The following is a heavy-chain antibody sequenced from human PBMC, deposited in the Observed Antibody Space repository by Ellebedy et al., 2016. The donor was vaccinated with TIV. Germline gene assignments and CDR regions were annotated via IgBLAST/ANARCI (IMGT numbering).Heavy chain of an antibody. V-gene: IGHV1-18*01. J-gene: IGHJ5*02. D-gene: IGHD2-2*02. CDR3: ARDRYIKRIAWFDP. CDR1: GYTFTSYG. Sequence: AASVKVSCKASGYTFTSYGISWVRQAPGQGLEWMEWISAYNGNTNYAQKLQGRVTMTTDTSTSTAYMELRSLRSDDTAVYYCARDRYIKRIAWFDPWGQGTLVTVSS. CDR2: ISAYNGNT.